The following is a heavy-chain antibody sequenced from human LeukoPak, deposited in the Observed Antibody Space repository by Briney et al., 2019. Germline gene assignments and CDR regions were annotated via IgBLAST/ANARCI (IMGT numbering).Heavy chain of an antibody. CDR1: GGTFSSYA. CDR2: INTNTGNP. CDR3: AREGDLGLGFYFDL. D-gene: IGHD3/OR15-3a*01. V-gene: IGHV7-4-1*02. J-gene: IGHJ4*02. Sequence: ASVKVSCKASGGTFSSYALSWVRQAPGQGLEWMGWINTNTGNPTYAPGFTGRSVFSLDTSVSTAYLQISGLKAEDTAVYYCAREGDLGLGFYFDLWGQGTLVTVSS.